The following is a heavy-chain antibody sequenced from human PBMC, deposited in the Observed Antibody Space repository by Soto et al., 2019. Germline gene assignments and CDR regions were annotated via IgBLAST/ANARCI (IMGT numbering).Heavy chain of an antibody. Sequence: ASVKVSCKASGYTFTSYVINWVRQATGQGLEWMGWMNTNSGNTGYAQKFQGRVTMTRNTSISTAYMELSSLRSEDTAVYYCARGLAVTAPIEAFDIWVQERMVSVTS. CDR1: GYTFTSYV. J-gene: IGHJ3*02. V-gene: IGHV1-8*02. CDR2: MNTNSGNT. CDR3: ARGLAVTAPIEAFDI. D-gene: IGHD2-21*02.